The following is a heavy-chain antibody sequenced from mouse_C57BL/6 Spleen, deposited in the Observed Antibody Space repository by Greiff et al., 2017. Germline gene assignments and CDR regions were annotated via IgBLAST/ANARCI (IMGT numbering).Heavy chain of an antibody. CDR1: GYAFSSYW. CDR2: IYPGDGDT. Sequence: VQLQQSGAELVKPGASVKISCKASGYAFSSYWMNWVKQRPGKGLEWIGQIYPGDGDTNYNGKFKGKATLTADKSSSTAYMQLSSLTSEDSAVYFCAREGDYYGRGFAYWGQGTLVTVSA. D-gene: IGHD1-1*01. J-gene: IGHJ3*01. CDR3: AREGDYYGRGFAY. V-gene: IGHV1-80*01.